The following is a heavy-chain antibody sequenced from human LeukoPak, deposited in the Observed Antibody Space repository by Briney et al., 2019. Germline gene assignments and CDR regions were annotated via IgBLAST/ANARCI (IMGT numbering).Heavy chain of an antibody. CDR2: INPNSGGT. D-gene: IGHD6-19*01. CDR3: ASDPISYSSGWYGG. V-gene: IGHV1-2*02. Sequence: APVKVSRKASGYTFTSYYMHWVRQAPGQGLEWMGWINPNSGGTNYAQKFQGRVTMTRDTSISTAYMELSRLRSDDTAVYYCASDPISYSSGWYGGWGQGTLVTVSS. J-gene: IGHJ4*02. CDR1: GYTFTSYY.